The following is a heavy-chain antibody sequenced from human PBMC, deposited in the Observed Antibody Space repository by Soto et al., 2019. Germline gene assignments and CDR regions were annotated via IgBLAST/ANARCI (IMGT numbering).Heavy chain of an antibody. V-gene: IGHV3-23*01. Sequence: EVQLLESGGGLVQPGGSLRLSCAVSGLTFSRYAMSWVRQAPGKGLEWVSAISNTGGDTLYADSVKARFTISRDNFKNPLYLQMTSLRAEDAAIYYCAKASGESYPESRVFDQWGQGTRVTVSS. J-gene: IGHJ4*02. CDR1: GLTFSRYA. D-gene: IGHD1-26*01. CDR2: ISNTGGDT. CDR3: AKASGESYPESRVFDQ.